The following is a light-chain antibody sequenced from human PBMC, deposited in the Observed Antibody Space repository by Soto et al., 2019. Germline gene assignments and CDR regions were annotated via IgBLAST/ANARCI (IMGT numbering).Light chain of an antibody. V-gene: IGLV2-14*01. CDR1: SSDVGGYNY. Sequence: QSALTQPASVSGSPGQSITISCTGTSSDVGGYNYVSWYQQHPGKAPKLMIYDVSNRPSGVSNRFSGSKSGNTASLTISGLKAEDEAGYYCSSYTSSSTLVVFGGGTKLTVL. CDR2: DVS. J-gene: IGLJ2*01. CDR3: SSYTSSSTLVV.